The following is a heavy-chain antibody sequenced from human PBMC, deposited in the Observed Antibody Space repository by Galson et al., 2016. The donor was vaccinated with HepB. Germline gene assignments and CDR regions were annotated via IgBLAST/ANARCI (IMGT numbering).Heavy chain of an antibody. D-gene: IGHD3-16*01. Sequence: SLRLSCAASGFSFSNSGMSWVRQAPGKGLECVATISTAGGYAYYADSVKGRLTISRDNSKNTLYLYMNNLTAGDTAIYYCGKHGGFDYWGQGALVTVSS. CDR1: GFSFSNSG. CDR3: GKHGGFDY. CDR2: ISTAGGYA. J-gene: IGHJ4*02. V-gene: IGHV3-23*01.